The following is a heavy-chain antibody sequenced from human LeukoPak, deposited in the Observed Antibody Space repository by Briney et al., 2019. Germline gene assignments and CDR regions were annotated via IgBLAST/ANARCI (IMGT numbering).Heavy chain of an antibody. J-gene: IGHJ4*02. Sequence: PSETLSLTCTVSGGSISSSSYYWGWIRQPPGKGLEWIGNIYYSGSTYYNPSLKSRITISIDASKNQFSLKLSSVTAADTAVYYCARGWTLGYWGQGTLVTVSS. V-gene: IGHV4-39*01. CDR3: ARGWTLGY. CDR2: IYYSGST. CDR1: GGSISSSSYY. D-gene: IGHD6-19*01.